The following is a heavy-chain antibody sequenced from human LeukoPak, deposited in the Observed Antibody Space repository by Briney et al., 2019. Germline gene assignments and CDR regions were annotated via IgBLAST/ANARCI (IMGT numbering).Heavy chain of an antibody. Sequence: GGSLRLSCAASGFTFSSYAMSWVRQAPGKGREWVSAISGSGGSTYYADSVKGRFTISRDNSKNTLYLQMNSLRAEDTAVYYCAKASMVRGVIDMIFDYWGQGTLVTVSS. J-gene: IGHJ4*02. CDR2: ISGSGGST. CDR1: GFTFSSYA. V-gene: IGHV3-23*01. D-gene: IGHD3-10*01. CDR3: AKASMVRGVIDMIFDY.